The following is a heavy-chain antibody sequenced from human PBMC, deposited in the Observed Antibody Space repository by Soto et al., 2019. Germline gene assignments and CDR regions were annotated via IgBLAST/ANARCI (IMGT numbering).Heavy chain of an antibody. CDR3: ARATRLLWFGELLSHYYYYGMDV. CDR2: MNPNSGNT. J-gene: IGHJ6*02. D-gene: IGHD3-10*01. CDR1: GYTFTSYD. Sequence: GASVKVSCKASGYTFTSYDINWVRQATGQGLEWMGWMNPNSGNTGYAQKFQGRVTMTRNTSISTAYMELSSLRSGDTAVYYCARATRLLWFGELLSHYYYYGMDVWGQGTTVTVSS. V-gene: IGHV1-8*01.